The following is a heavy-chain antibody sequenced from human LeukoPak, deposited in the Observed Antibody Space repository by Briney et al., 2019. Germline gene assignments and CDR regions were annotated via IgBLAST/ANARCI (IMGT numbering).Heavy chain of an antibody. D-gene: IGHD3-22*01. V-gene: IGHV4-38-2*02. CDR3: ARTLNYYGSSYTEALDAFDI. CDR1: DYSISSGYY. Sequence: SETLSLTCTVSDYSISSGYYWGWVRQPPGKGLEWIGSIYHSGSTYYNPSLKSRVTISVDTSKNQSSLKLSSVTAADTAVYYCARTLNYYGSSYTEALDAFDIWGQGTMVTVSS. J-gene: IGHJ3*02. CDR2: IYHSGST.